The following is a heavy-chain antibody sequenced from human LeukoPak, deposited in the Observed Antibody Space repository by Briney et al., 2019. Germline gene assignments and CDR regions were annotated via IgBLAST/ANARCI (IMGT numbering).Heavy chain of an antibody. J-gene: IGHJ6*02. D-gene: IGHD6-13*01. CDR2: IIPIFGTA. Sequence: GASVKVSCKASGYTFTSYGISWVRQAPGQGLEWMGGIIPIFGTANYAQKFQGRVTITADESTSTAYMELSSLRSEDTAVYYCARTGIAAAGFHYYGMDVWGQGTTVTVSS. V-gene: IGHV1-69*13. CDR3: ARTGIAAAGFHYYGMDV. CDR1: GYTFTSYG.